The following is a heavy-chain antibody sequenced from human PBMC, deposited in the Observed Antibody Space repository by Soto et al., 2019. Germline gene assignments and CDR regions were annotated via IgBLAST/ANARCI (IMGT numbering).Heavy chain of an antibody. J-gene: IGHJ4*02. V-gene: IGHV4-39*01. Sequence: SETLSLTCTVSGGSISSSSYYWGWIRQPPGKGLEWIGSIYYSGSSYYNPSLKSRVTISVDTSKNQFSLKLSSVTAADTAVYYCARHTPAISISDHWGQGTLVTVSS. CDR3: ARHTPAISISDH. CDR1: GGSISSSSYY. D-gene: IGHD2-15*01. CDR2: IYYSGSS.